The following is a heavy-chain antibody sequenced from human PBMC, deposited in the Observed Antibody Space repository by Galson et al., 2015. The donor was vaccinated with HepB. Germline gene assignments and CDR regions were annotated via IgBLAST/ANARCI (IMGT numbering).Heavy chain of an antibody. V-gene: IGHV3-30*18. J-gene: IGHJ4*02. CDR2: ISYDGSNK. CDR1: GFTFSSYG. Sequence: SLRLSCAASGFTFSSYGMHWVRQAPGKGLEWVAVISYDGSNKYYADSVKGRFTISRDNSKNTLYLQMNSLRAEDTAVYYCAKDNGGGYATLDYWGQETLVTVSS. D-gene: IGHD1-26*01. CDR3: AKDNGGGYATLDY.